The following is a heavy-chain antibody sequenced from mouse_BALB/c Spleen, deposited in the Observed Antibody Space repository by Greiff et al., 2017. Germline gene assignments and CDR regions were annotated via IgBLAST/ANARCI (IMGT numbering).Heavy chain of an antibody. CDR3: ARMDYAMDY. CDR1: GFTFSSFG. Sequence: EVQRVESGGGLVQPGGSRKLSCAASGFTFSSFGMHWVRQAPEKGLEWVAYISSGSGTIYYADTVKGRFTISRDNPKNTLFLQMTSLRSEDTAMYYCARMDYAMDYWGQGTSVTVSS. V-gene: IGHV5-17*02. CDR2: ISSGSGTI. J-gene: IGHJ4*01.